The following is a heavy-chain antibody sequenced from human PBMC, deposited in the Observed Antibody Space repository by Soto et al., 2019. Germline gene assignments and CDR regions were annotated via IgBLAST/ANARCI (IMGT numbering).Heavy chain of an antibody. CDR3: ARAHYDFWSGYYSSGVDYYYYMDV. D-gene: IGHD3-3*01. J-gene: IGHJ6*03. CDR1: GDSVSSNSAA. CDR2: TYYRSKWYN. V-gene: IGHV6-1*01. Sequence: SQTLSLTCAISGDSVSSNSAAWNWIRQSPSRGLEWLGRTYYRSKWYNDYAVSVKSRITINPDTSKNQFSLQLNSVTPEDTAVYYCARAHYDFWSGYYSSGVDYYYYMDVSGKGTTVTVS.